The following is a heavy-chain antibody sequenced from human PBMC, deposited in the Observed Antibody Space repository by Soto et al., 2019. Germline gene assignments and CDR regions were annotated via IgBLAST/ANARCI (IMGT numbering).Heavy chain of an antibody. CDR1: GYTFTSYG. CDR2: ISAYNGNT. D-gene: IGHD3-22*01. J-gene: IGHJ5*02. CDR3: ARNYYYDSSGYYYVNWFDP. V-gene: IGHV1-18*01. Sequence: GASVKVSCKASGYTFTSYGISWVRQAPGQGLEWMGWISAYNGNTNYAQKLQGRVTMTTDTSTSTAYMELRSLRSDDTAVYYCARNYYYDSSGYYYVNWFDPWGQGTQVTVSS.